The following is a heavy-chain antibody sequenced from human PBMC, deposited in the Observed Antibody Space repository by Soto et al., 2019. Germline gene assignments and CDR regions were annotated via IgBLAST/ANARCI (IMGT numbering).Heavy chain of an antibody. J-gene: IGHJ6*02. Sequence: QVQLVESGGGVVQPGRSLRLSCAASGFTFSSYGMHWVRQAPGKGLGWVAVIWYDGSNKYYADSVKGRFTISRDNSKNTLYLQMNSLRAEDTAGYYCARDMSSSWGQQDHYYYYYGMDVWGQGTTVSVSS. CDR3: ARDMSSSWGQQDHYYYYYGMDV. D-gene: IGHD2-2*01. CDR1: GFTFSSYG. V-gene: IGHV3-33*01. CDR2: IWYDGSNK.